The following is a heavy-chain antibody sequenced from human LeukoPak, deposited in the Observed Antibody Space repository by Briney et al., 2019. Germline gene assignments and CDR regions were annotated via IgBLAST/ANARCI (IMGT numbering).Heavy chain of an antibody. J-gene: IGHJ5*02. CDR1: GYTFTSYG. D-gene: IGHD1-7*01. CDR3: ARAGLTGSTGDWFDP. CDR2: ISAYNGNT. V-gene: IGHV1-18*01. Sequence: GASVKVSCKASGYTFTSYGISWVRQAPGQGLEWMGWISAYNGNTNYAQKLQGRVSMTTDTSTSTAYMELRSLRSDDTAVYYCARAGLTGSTGDWFDPWGQGTLVTVSS.